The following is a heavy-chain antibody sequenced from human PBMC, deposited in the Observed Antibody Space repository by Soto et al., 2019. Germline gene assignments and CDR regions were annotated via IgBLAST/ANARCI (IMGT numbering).Heavy chain of an antibody. CDR3: ARVSTIRVSTSVPDY. CDR1: GGSISSGDYY. CDR2: IYYSGST. V-gene: IGHV4-30-4*01. Sequence: LCGGSISSGDYYWSWIRQPPGKGLEWIGYIYYSGSTYYNPSLKSRVTISVDTSKNQFSLKLSSVTAADTAVYYCARVSTIRVSTSVPDYWGQGTLVTVSS. D-gene: IGHD2-2*01. J-gene: IGHJ4*02.